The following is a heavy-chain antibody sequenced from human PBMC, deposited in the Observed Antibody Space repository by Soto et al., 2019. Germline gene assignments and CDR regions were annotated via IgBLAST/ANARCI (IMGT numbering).Heavy chain of an antibody. V-gene: IGHV3-30*03. CDR2: ISFDGINK. CDR1: GFLFSSYG. CDR3: GATTFFDYVWGSYRYWGDAFDL. D-gene: IGHD3-16*02. Sequence: QVHLVESGGGVVQPGRSLRLSCAASGFLFSSYGMHWVRQAPGKGLEWVAVISFDGINKYYTDSVKGRFTISRDNSKDTIYLHMDSLRPDDQALYYCGATTFFDYVWGSYRYWGDAFDLWGQGTEVIVSS. J-gene: IGHJ3*01.